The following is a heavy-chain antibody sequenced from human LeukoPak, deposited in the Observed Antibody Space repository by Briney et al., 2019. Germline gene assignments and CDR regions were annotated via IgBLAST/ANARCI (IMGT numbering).Heavy chain of an antibody. J-gene: IGHJ4*02. V-gene: IGHV3-7*04. Sequence: GGSLRLSCAASGFTFSRYWMTWARQAPGKGLEYVANVKEDGSEKYYVDSVKGRFTISRDNAKNSLFLQINSLRVEDTAVYYCARDTSAERGQQLANWGQGTLVTVSS. CDR3: ARDTSAERGQQLAN. CDR2: VKEDGSEK. D-gene: IGHD6-13*01. CDR1: GFTFSRYW.